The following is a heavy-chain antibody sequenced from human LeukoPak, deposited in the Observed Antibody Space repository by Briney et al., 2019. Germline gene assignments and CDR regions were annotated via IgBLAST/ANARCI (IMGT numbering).Heavy chain of an antibody. CDR3: ARDPEIAAQPNWFDP. V-gene: IGHV3-53*01. J-gene: IGHJ5*02. Sequence: GGSLRLSCAASGFTVNNNYMSWVRQAPGKGLEWVSVTYAGGSSYYADSVKGRFTISRDDSKNTLFLQMNSLRAEDAAVYYCARDPEIAAQPNWFDPWGQGTLVTVSS. D-gene: IGHD6-6*01. CDR1: GFTVNNNY. CDR2: TYAGGSS.